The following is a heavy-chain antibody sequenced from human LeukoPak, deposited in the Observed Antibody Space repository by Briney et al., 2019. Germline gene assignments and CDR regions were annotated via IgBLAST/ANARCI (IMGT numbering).Heavy chain of an antibody. CDR1: GFTFSIYA. D-gene: IGHD1-26*01. J-gene: IGHJ4*02. CDR2: ISGSGGYT. Sequence: PGGSLRLSCAASGFTFSIYAMSWVRQAPGKGLEWVSAISGSGGYTYSADSVKGRFTISRDNSKNTLYLQMNSLRAEDTAVYYCARDLDQYSGRFGGFGHDFWGQGTLVTVSS. V-gene: IGHV3-23*01. CDR3: ARDLDQYSGRFGGFGHDF.